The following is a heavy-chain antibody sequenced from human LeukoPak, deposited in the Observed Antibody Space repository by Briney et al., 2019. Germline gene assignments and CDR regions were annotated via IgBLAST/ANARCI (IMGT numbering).Heavy chain of an antibody. CDR2: IYYSGST. CDR3: ARVSYYYDSSGYSHGYYFDY. Sequence: SETLSLTCTVSGGSISSYYWSWIRQPPGKGLEWIGYIYYSGSTNYNPSLKSRVTISVDTSKNQFSLKLSSVTAADTAVYYSARVSYYYDSSGYSHGYYFDYWGQGTLVTVSS. J-gene: IGHJ4*02. CDR1: GGSISSYY. D-gene: IGHD3-22*01. V-gene: IGHV4-59*01.